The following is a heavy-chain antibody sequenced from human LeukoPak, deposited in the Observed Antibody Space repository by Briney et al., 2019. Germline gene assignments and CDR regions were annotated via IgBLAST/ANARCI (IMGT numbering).Heavy chain of an antibody. CDR3: ARAQGYNFPD. CDR2: IIPIFGTA. J-gene: IGHJ1*01. Sequence: SVKVSCKASGYTFTSYGISWVRQAPGQGLEWMGGIIPIFGTANYAQKFQGRVTITADESTSTAYMELSSLRSEDTAVYYCARAQGYNFPDWGQGTLVTVSS. CDR1: GYTFTSYG. V-gene: IGHV1-69*13. D-gene: IGHD5-24*01.